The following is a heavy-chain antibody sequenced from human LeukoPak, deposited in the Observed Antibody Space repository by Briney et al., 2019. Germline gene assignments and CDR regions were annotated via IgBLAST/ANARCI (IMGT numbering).Heavy chain of an antibody. CDR3: AVGSAVTTLGY. J-gene: IGHJ4*02. D-gene: IGHD4-17*01. CDR2: ISYDGSNK. CDR1: GFTFSSYG. V-gene: IGHV3-30*03. Sequence: PGGSLRLSCAASGFTFSSYGMHWVRQAPGKGLEWVAVISYDGSNKYYADSVKGRFTISRDNSKNTLYLQMNSLRAEDTAVYYCAVGSAVTTLGYWGQGTLVTVSS.